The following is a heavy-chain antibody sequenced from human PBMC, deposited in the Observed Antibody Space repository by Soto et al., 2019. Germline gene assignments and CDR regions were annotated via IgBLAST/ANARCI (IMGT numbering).Heavy chain of an antibody. Sequence: EVQLVESGGALVKPGESLRLSCAASGITLSNVWMNWVRQAPGKGLEWVARIKTKSEAETTDYAAPVKGRFIISRDESKNTLYLQMNSLNTEDTGVYYCADIAVSHTGDYWGQGTLVTVSS. V-gene: IGHV3-15*02. J-gene: IGHJ4*02. CDR3: ADIAVSHTGDY. CDR2: IKTKSEAETT. CDR1: GITLSNVW. D-gene: IGHD6-19*01.